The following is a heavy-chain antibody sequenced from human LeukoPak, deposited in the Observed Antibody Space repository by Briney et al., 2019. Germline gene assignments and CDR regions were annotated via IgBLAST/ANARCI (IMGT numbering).Heavy chain of an antibody. D-gene: IGHD1-1*01. CDR1: GFTFSNYA. J-gene: IGHJ6*02. V-gene: IGHV3-64*01. Sequence: GGSLRLSCAASGFTFSNYAMHWVRQAPGKGLEYVSAISSNGGSTYYANSVKDRFTISRDNSKNTLYLQMGSLRVEDMAMYYCARDPELEGDGMDVWGQGTTVTVSS. CDR2: ISSNGGST. CDR3: ARDPELEGDGMDV.